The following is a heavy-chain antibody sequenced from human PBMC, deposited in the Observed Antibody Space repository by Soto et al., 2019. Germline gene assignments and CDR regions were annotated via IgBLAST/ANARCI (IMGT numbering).Heavy chain of an antibody. D-gene: IGHD3-16*02. Sequence: QVQLVQSGSDVKKPGASFTVSCKASGYIFSDYYIHWVRQAPGQGLEWMGWIDPRNGCTKYAQKFQDRLTMTTDTPTIRGLLDSRRLRLDDAAVFLWASVLYNNVIHGWGQVTLVPVSS. CDR3: ASVLYNNVIHG. J-gene: IGHJ4*02. V-gene: IGHV1-2*02. CDR2: IDPRNGCT. CDR1: GYIFSDYY.